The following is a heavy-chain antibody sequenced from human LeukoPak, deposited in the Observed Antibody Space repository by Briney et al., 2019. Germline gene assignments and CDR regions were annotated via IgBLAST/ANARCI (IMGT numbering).Heavy chain of an antibody. V-gene: IGHV3-43*01. CDR2: VTWDGGYT. Sequence: GGSPRLSCAASGFTFDGYTMHWVRQVPEKGLEWVSLVTWDGGYTYYADSVKGRFTISRDNSKKSLFLQMNSLRTEDTALYYCATERSRYFHYWGQGTFVTVST. CDR3: ATERSRYFHY. J-gene: IGHJ4*02. D-gene: IGHD3-16*01. CDR1: GFTFDGYT.